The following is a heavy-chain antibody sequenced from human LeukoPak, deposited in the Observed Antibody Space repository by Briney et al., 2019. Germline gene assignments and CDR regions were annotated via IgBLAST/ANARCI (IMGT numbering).Heavy chain of an antibody. J-gene: IGHJ3*02. CDR2: IYYSGST. CDR1: GGSISSSGYY. V-gene: IGHV4-31*03. Sequence: SETLSLTCTVSGGSISSSGYYWSWIRQHPGKGLEWIGYIYYSGSTYYNPSLKSRVTISVDTSKNQFSLKLSSVTAADTAVYYCARDPRGYGGSRKAFDIWGQGTMVTVSS. CDR3: ARDPRGYGGSRKAFDI. D-gene: IGHD4-23*01.